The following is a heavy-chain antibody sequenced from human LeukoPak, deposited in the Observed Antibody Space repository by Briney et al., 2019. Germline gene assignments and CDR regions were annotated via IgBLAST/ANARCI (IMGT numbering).Heavy chain of an antibody. CDR2: ISSSSTTI. CDR1: VFTFSTAW. J-gene: IGHJ4*02. V-gene: IGHV3-48*02. CDR3: ARVRSGYYFDY. Sequence: GGSLRLSCAASVFTFSTAWMTWVRQAPGKGLEWVSYISSSSTTIYYADSVKGRFTISRDNAKNSLYRQMNSLRDEDTAVYYCARVRSGYYFDYWGQGTLVTVSS.